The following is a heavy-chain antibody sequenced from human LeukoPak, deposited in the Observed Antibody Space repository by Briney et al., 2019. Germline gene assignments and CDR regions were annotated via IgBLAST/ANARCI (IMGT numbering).Heavy chain of an antibody. CDR2: ISGNSDTT. CDR1: GFTFSSYA. D-gene: IGHD6-13*01. V-gene: IGHV3-23*01. Sequence: PGGSLRLSCAASGFTFSSYAMNWVRQAPGKGLEWVSVISGNSDTTHYAESVKGRFTISRDNSKSTLVLQMTSLRAEDTAVYYCAKGAAVTWPNWGQGTLVTVSS. J-gene: IGHJ4*02. CDR3: AKGAAVTWPN.